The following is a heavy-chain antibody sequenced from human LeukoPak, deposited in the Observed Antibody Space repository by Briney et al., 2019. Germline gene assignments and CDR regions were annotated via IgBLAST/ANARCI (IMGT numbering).Heavy chain of an antibody. V-gene: IGHV3-23*01. CDR2: VSGGGGST. J-gene: IGHJ4*02. Sequence: PGGSLRLSCATSGFTFSSYAMSWVRQAPGKGLEWVSTVSGGGGSTWYADSVKGRFTISRDNSKNTLYLQMSSLRAEDTAVYYCATYVRGDFDYWGQGTLVTVSS. CDR1: GFTFSSYA. D-gene: IGHD3-10*02. CDR3: ATYVRGDFDY.